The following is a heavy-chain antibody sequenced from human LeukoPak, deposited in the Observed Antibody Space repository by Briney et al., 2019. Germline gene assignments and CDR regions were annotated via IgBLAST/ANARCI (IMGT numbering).Heavy chain of an antibody. CDR2: IFYSGST. Sequence: SETLSLTCTVSGGSISNYYWSRIRQPPGKGLEWIGYIFYSGSTNYNPSLKSRVTISVDTSKNKFSLKLRSVTAADTAVYYCARADSSGYNYIDYWGQGTLVTVSS. V-gene: IGHV4-59*01. CDR3: ARADSSGYNYIDY. D-gene: IGHD3-22*01. CDR1: GGSISNYY. J-gene: IGHJ4*02.